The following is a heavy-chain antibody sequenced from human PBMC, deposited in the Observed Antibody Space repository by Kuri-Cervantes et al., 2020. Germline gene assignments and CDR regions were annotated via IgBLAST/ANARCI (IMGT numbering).Heavy chain of an antibody. CDR3: ARVRAVAGKRHYYYYYGMDV. CDR1: GGSFSGYY. J-gene: IGHJ6*02. V-gene: IGHV4-59*01. D-gene: IGHD6-19*01. CDR2: IYYSGST. Sequence: SETLSLTCAVYGGSFSGYYWSWIRQPPGKGLEWIGYIYYSGSTNYNPSLKSRVTISVDTSKNQFSLKLSSVTAADTAVYYCARVRAVAGKRHYYYYYGMDVWGQGTTVTVSS.